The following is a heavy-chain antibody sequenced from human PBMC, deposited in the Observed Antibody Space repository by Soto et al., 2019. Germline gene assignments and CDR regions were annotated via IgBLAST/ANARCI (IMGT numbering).Heavy chain of an antibody. Sequence: ASVKVSCKASGYTFTSYAMHWVRQAPGQRLEWMGWINAGNGNTKYSQKFQGRVTITRDTSTSTAYMELRSLRSDDTAVYYCARDWYCSSTSCYPIGYYYYGMDVWGQGTTVTVSS. CDR2: INAGNGNT. V-gene: IGHV1-3*01. D-gene: IGHD2-2*01. CDR1: GYTFTSYA. J-gene: IGHJ6*02. CDR3: ARDWYCSSTSCYPIGYYYYGMDV.